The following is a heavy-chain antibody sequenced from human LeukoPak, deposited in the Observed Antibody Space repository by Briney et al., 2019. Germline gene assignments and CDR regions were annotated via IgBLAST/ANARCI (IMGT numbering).Heavy chain of an antibody. V-gene: IGHV4-30-4*01. CDR2: IYYSGST. D-gene: IGHD3-9*01. CDR1: GGSISSGDYY. J-gene: IGHJ4*02. CDR3: ARAYDTYDYYFDY. Sequence: SQTLSLTCTVSGGSISSGDYYWSWIRQPPGKGLEWIGYIYYSGSTYYNPSLKSRVTISVDTSKNQFSLKLSSVTAADTAVYYCARAYDTYDYYFDYWGQGTLVTVSS.